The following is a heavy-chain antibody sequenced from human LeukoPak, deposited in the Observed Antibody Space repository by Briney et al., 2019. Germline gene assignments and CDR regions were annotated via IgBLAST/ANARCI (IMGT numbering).Heavy chain of an antibody. CDR2: ISSSSSYI. CDR3: ARGPNPAHFDY. V-gene: IGHV3-21*01. J-gene: IGHJ4*02. Sequence: GGCLRLSCAASGFTFSSYSMNGVRQTPGKGVEWVSSISSSSSYIYYADSVKGRFTISRDNAKNSLYLQMNSLRAEDTAVYYCARGPNPAHFDYWGQGTLVTVSS. D-gene: IGHD4/OR15-4a*01. CDR1: GFTFSSYS.